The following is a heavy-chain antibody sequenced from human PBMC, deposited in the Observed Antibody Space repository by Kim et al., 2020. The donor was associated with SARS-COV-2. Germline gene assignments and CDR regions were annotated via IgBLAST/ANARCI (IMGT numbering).Heavy chain of an antibody. V-gene: IGHV3-33*06. CDR3: AKPPGGSYYGDGMDV. D-gene: IGHD1-26*01. J-gene: IGHJ6*02. Sequence: DSVKGRFTISRDNSKNTLYLKMNSLRAEDTAVYYCAKPPGGSYYGDGMDVWGQGTTVTVSS.